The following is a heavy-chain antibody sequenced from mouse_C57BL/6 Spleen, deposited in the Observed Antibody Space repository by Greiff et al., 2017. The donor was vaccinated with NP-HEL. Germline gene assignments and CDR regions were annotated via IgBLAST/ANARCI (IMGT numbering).Heavy chain of an antibody. Sequence: EVQGVESGGGLVKPGGSLKLSCAASGFTFSSYTMSWVRQTPEKRLEWVATISGGGGNTYYPDSVKGRSTFSRDNAKNTQYLQMSSLRSEDTALYYCARHPLHYGSSYWFAYWGQGTLVTVSA. CDR1: GFTFSSYT. V-gene: IGHV5-9*01. D-gene: IGHD1-1*01. CDR2: ISGGGGNT. J-gene: IGHJ3*01. CDR3: ARHPLHYGSSYWFAY.